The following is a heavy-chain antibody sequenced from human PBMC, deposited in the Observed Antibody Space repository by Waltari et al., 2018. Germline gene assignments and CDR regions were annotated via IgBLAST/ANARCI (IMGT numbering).Heavy chain of an antibody. Sequence: QVQLQESGPGLVKPSETLYLTCTVSGGSISSYYWCWIRQPPGKGLEWIGYIYYSGSPNYNPSLKSRVTISVDTSKNQCSLKLSSLTAADTAVYYCAREPAVAGTPHGMDVWGQGTTVTVSS. D-gene: IGHD6-19*01. CDR3: AREPAVAGTPHGMDV. CDR2: IYYSGSP. V-gene: IGHV4-59*01. CDR1: GGSISSYY. J-gene: IGHJ6*02.